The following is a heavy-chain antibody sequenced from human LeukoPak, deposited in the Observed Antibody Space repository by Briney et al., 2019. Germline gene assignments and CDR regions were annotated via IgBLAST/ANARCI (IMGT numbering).Heavy chain of an antibody. Sequence: SETLSLTCTVSGGSISLYHWHWIRQPAGKGLEWIGRIFTSGITNYNPSLKSRVTMSVDTSKGQFSLALSSVTAADTAVYYCAREISGSYYNPLGYMDVWGKGTTVTVAS. J-gene: IGHJ6*03. CDR2: IFTSGIT. V-gene: IGHV4-4*07. CDR1: GGSISLYH. CDR3: AREISGSYYNPLGYMDV. D-gene: IGHD3-10*01.